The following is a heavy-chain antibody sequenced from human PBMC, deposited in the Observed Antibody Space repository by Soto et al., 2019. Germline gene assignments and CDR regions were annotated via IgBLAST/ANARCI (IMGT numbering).Heavy chain of an antibody. Sequence: QVQLVQSGAEVRKPGASVKVSCKASGYTFTSFGISWVRQAPGQGLEWMGWISAYNGNTNYAQKFQGRVTMTTDTSTSTVNMELRSLRFDDTAVYYCARELIAAAGDYWGQGTLVTVSS. CDR1: GYTFTSFG. J-gene: IGHJ4*02. CDR2: ISAYNGNT. V-gene: IGHV1-18*01. D-gene: IGHD6-13*01. CDR3: ARELIAAAGDY.